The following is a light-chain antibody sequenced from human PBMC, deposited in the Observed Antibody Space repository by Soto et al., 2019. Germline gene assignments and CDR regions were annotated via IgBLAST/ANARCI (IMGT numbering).Light chain of an antibody. J-gene: IGKJ1*01. CDR3: QQYNSYPWT. V-gene: IGKV1-5*03. CDR1: QSISSW. Sequence: DIQMTQSPSTLSASVGDRVTITCRASQSISSWLAWYQQKPGKAPKLLIYKASSLESGVPPRFSGSGSGTEFTLTISSLQPDDFATYDCQQYNSYPWTFGQGTKVESK. CDR2: KAS.